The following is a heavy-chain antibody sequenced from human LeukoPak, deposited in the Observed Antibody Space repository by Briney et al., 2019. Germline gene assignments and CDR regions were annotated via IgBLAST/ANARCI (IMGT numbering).Heavy chain of an antibody. CDR1: GYTFSNYG. CDR2: ISGHNGDV. J-gene: IGHJ4*02. CDR3: ARYNSLLRGVTTSDY. D-gene: IGHD3-10*01. Sequence: ASVKVSCKASGYTFSNYGITWVRQAPGQGLEWMGTISGHNGDVNYAPKFQGRVTMTTDASTTTAYMELRSLRFDDTAVYYCARYNSLLRGVTTSDYWGQGTLVTVSS. V-gene: IGHV1-18*01.